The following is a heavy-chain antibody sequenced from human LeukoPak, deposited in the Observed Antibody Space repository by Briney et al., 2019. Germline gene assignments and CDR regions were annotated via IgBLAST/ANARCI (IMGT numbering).Heavy chain of an antibody. D-gene: IGHD3/OR15-3a*01. CDR1: GFSFNNAW. Sequence: GGSLRLSCAASGFSFNNAWMSWVRQAPGKGLEWVANIKQDGSEKYYVDSVKGRFTISRDNAKNSLYLQMNSLRAEDTAVYYCARVWTSHGGMAFDIWGQGTMVTVSS. CDR2: IKQDGSEK. J-gene: IGHJ3*02. CDR3: ARVWTSHGGMAFDI. V-gene: IGHV3-7*01.